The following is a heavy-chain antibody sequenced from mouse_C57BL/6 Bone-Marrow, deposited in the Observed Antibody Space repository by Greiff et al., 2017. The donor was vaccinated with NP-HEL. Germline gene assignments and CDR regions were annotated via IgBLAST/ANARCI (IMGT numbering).Heavy chain of an antibody. J-gene: IGHJ3*01. CDR1: GFTFSNYW. D-gene: IGHD4-1*01. CDR2: IRLKSDNYAT. Sequence: EVQRVESGGGLVQPGGSMKLSCVASGFTFSNYWMNWVRQSPEKGLEWVAQIRLKSDNYATHYAESVKGRFTISRDDSKISVYLQMNNLRAEDTGIYYCTSGTGAWFAYWGQGTLVTVSA. CDR3: TSGTGAWFAY. V-gene: IGHV6-3*01.